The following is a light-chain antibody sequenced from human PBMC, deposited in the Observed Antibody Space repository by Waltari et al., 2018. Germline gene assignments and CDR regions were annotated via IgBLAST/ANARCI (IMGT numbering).Light chain of an antibody. CDR2: WSS. V-gene: IGKV4-1*01. CDR3: QQYYDTPRT. CDR1: QTVLYSSDNNNY. Sequence: DIVMTQSPDSLAVSLGERATINCKSSQTVLYSSDNNNYLAWYQQKLGQPPKLLIYWSSSRASGVPARFSGIWSGADFTLTISWLHAEDVAVYYCQQYYDTPRTFGQGTRVEIK. J-gene: IGKJ1*01.